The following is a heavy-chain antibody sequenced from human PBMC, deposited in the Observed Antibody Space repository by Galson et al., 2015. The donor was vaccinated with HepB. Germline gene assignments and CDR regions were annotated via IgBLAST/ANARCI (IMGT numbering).Heavy chain of an antibody. CDR2: ISAYNGNT. CDR1: DYTFTSYG. Sequence: SVKVSCKASDYTFTSYGISWVRQAPGQGLEWMGWISAYNGNTNYAQKLQGRVTMTTDTSTSTAYMELRSLRSDDTAVYYCARGERLPYYYGSGSPAIPDYWGQGTLVTVSS. V-gene: IGHV1-18*01. J-gene: IGHJ4*02. CDR3: ARGERLPYYYGSGSPAIPDY. D-gene: IGHD3-10*01.